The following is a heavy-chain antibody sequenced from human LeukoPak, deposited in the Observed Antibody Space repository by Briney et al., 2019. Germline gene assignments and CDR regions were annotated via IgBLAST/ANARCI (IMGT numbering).Heavy chain of an antibody. CDR1: GGSISRYY. V-gene: IGHV4-4*07. Sequence: SETLSLTCSVSGGSISRYYWSWIRQSAGKGLEWIGRIYTSEGTIYNPSLKSRVTMSADTSKNQLSLKLRFVTAADTAVYYCARDHQHLCGDISCSYGMDVWGRGTTVTVSS. D-gene: IGHD2-21*01. CDR3: ARDHQHLCGDISCSYGMDV. J-gene: IGHJ6*02. CDR2: IYTSEGT.